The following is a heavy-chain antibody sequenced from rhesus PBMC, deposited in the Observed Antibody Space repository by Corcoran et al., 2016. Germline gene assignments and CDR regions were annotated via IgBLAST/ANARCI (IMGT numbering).Heavy chain of an antibody. D-gene: IGHD2-39*01. CDR2: IRGEANGETP. V-gene: IGHV3-116*02. CDR3: ARDSRCSRGVCIDY. CDR1: GFTFSDYY. J-gene: IGHJ4*01. Sequence: EVRLMESGGGLVQPGGSLRLSGAASGFTFSDYYMIWVRQAPGMGPEWVGFIRGEANGETPEYAASVTGRFTISRDGSKSIVSLQMNSLKTEDTAVYYCARDSRCSRGVCIDYWGQGVLVTVSS.